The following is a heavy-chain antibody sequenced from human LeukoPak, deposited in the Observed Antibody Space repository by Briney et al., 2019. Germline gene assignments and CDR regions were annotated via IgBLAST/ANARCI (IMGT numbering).Heavy chain of an antibody. CDR3: ARMRMDCSITSGYPGASSY. Sequence: TSETLSLTCTVSGGSISSYYWSWIRQPAGKGLEWIGRIYTSGSNNYNPSLKSRVTMSVDTSKNKFSLKLSSVTAADTAVYYCARMRMDCSITSGYPGASSYWGRGTLVTVSS. D-gene: IGHD2-2*01. CDR1: GGSISSYY. J-gene: IGHJ4*02. CDR2: IYTSGSN. V-gene: IGHV4-4*07.